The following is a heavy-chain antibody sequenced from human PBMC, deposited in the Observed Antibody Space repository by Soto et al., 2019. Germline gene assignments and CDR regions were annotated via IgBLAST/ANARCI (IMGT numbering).Heavy chain of an antibody. D-gene: IGHD3-3*01. Sequence: QVQLQQWGAGLLKPSETLSLTCAVYGGSFSGYYWSWIRQPPGKGLEWIGEINHSGSTNYNPSLTSRVTISVDTSKNQFSLKLSSVTAADTAVYYCVRGPGGYYDFWSGYYTGYYGMDVWGQGTTVTVSS. J-gene: IGHJ6*02. CDR3: VRGPGGYYDFWSGYYTGYYGMDV. CDR2: INHSGST. V-gene: IGHV4-34*01. CDR1: GGSFSGYY.